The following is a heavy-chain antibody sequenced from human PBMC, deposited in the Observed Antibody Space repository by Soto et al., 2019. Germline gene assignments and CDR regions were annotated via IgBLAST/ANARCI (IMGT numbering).Heavy chain of an antibody. Sequence: GGALRLSCSSSGFPFSSYGVQWIRQAPGKGLEYVAGISSNGGETYHADSVKGRFIISRDNPKNTLYLQMSSLRTEDTAVYYCVKGSAAGAGYFYDYWGQGTLVTVSS. CDR3: VKGSAAGAGYFYDY. V-gene: IGHV3-64D*06. J-gene: IGHJ4*02. CDR2: ISSNGGET. CDR1: GFPFSSYG. D-gene: IGHD6-13*01.